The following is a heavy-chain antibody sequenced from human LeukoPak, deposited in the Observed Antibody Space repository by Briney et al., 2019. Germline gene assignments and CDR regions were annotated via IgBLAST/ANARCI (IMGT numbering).Heavy chain of an antibody. CDR2: TYYSGTI. CDR1: GGCITSRCYSY. D-gene: IGHD4-17*01. V-gene: IGHV4-31*03. Sequence: PSETLSLTCTVSGGCITSRCYSYLTWARQHPGKGLEWMEFTYYSGTIHYHTSLKSRVTISVDTSKTQFSLRLSSVPAADRAVYYCARGGDDYGNLDIWGQGTMVTVSS. CDR3: ARGGDDYGNLDI. J-gene: IGHJ3*02.